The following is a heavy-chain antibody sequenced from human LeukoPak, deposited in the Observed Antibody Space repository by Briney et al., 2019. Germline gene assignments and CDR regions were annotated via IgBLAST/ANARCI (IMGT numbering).Heavy chain of an antibody. CDR1: RYTFTDYY. J-gene: IGHJ3*02. D-gene: IGHD1-26*01. V-gene: IGHV1-2*02. Sequence: GSSVTVSCKASRYTFTDYYMHWVRQAPGQGLEWMGWINPNRGGTNYTQMFQGRVTMTRDTSNSTAYMELSRLRSDDTAVYYCAVFPGIVGGTPLRNDAFDIWGQGTMVTVSS. CDR2: INPNRGGT. CDR3: AVFPGIVGGTPLRNDAFDI.